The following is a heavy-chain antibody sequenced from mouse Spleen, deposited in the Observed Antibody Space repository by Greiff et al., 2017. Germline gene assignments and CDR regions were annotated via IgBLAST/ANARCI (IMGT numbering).Heavy chain of an antibody. J-gene: IGHJ2*01. CDR3: TTPFDYADY. Sequence: EVKLMESGAELVRPGASVKLSCTASGFNIKDDYMHWVKQRPEQGLEWIGWIDPENGDTEYASKFQGKATITADTSSNTAYLQFSSLTSEDTAVYYCTTPFDYADYWGQGTTLTVSS. CDR2: IDPENGDT. V-gene: IGHV14-4*01. D-gene: IGHD2-4*01. CDR1: GFNIKDDY.